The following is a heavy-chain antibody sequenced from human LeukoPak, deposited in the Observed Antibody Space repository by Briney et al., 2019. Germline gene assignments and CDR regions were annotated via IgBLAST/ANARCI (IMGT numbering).Heavy chain of an antibody. Sequence: GGSLRLSCAVSGLTFNNYAMSWVRQAPGKGLEWVSGISGRGASKYYADSVKGRFTISRDNSKNTLYLQMNSLRAKDTAAYYCAANPFNSSSWYVYYYYMDVWGKGTTVTISS. J-gene: IGHJ6*03. D-gene: IGHD6-13*01. CDR3: AANPFNSSSWYVYYYYMDV. CDR1: GLTFNNYA. CDR2: ISGRGASK. V-gene: IGHV3-23*01.